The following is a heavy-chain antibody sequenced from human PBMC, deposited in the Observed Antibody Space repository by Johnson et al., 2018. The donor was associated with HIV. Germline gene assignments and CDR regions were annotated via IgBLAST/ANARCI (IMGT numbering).Heavy chain of an antibody. J-gene: IGHJ3*02. Sequence: VQLMESGGGLVQPGGSLRLSCAASGFTFSSYWMHWVRQAPGKGLVWVSRINSDGSSISYADSVKGRFTISRDNAKNTLYLQMNSLRAEDTAVYYCARGLTGTRRDAFDIWGQGTVVTVSS. D-gene: IGHD1-7*01. CDR3: ARGLTGTRRDAFDI. CDR2: INSDGSSI. V-gene: IGHV3-74*02. CDR1: GFTFSSYW.